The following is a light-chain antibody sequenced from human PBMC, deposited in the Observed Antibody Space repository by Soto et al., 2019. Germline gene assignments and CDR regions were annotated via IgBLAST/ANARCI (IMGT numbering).Light chain of an antibody. V-gene: IGLV1-51*01. CDR1: KSNIGNNY. J-gene: IGLJ1*01. Sequence: QSVLTQPPSVSAAPGQKVTISCSGSKSNIGNNYVSWYKQLPGTAPKLLIYDNSQRPSWTPDRLSGSKSGTSATLAITGLQTGDDADYYCGTWDSSLSVVVFGSGTKVTVL. CDR2: DNS. CDR3: GTWDSSLSVVV.